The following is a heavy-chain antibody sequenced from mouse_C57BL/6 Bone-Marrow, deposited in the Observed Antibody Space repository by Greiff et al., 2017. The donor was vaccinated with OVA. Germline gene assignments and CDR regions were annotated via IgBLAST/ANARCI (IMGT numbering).Heavy chain of an antibody. CDR1: GYTFTSYW. J-gene: IGHJ3*01. CDR2: IDPSDSYT. D-gene: IGHD1-1*01. V-gene: IGHV1-59*01. CDR3: AAYGSSQFAY. Sequence: QVQLQQPGAELVRPGTSVKLSCKASGYTFTSYWMHWVKQRPGQGLEWIGVIDPSDSYTNYNQKFKGKATLTVDTSSSTAYMQLSSLTSEDSAVYYCAAYGSSQFAYWGQGTLVTVSA.